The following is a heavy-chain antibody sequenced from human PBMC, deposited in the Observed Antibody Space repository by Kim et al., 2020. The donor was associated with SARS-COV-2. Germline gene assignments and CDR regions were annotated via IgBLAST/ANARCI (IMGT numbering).Heavy chain of an antibody. CDR1: GFTFSSYG. CDR2: ISYDGSNK. Sequence: GGSLRLSCAASGFTFSSYGMHWVRQAPGKGLEWVAVISYDGSNKYYADSVKGRFTISRDNSKNTLYLQMNSLRAEDTAVYYCAKGLGTTVTTRYYFDYWG. D-gene: IGHD4-17*01. V-gene: IGHV3-30*18. J-gene: IGHJ4*01. CDR3: AKGLGTTVTTRYYFDY.